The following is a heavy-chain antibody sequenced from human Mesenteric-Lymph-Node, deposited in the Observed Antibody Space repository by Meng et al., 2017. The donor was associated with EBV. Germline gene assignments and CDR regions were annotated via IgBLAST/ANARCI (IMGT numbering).Heavy chain of an antibody. CDR3: AKTGSSGWSDLDY. CDR2: INHSGST. D-gene: IGHD6-19*01. Sequence: QVQLQQWGAGLSKPSETLSLTCAVYGGSFSGYYWSWIRQPPGKGLEWIGEINHSGSTNYNPSLKSRVTISVDTSKNQISLKLTSVTAADTAVYYCAKTGSSGWSDLDYWGRGILVTVSS. J-gene: IGHJ4*02. CDR1: GGSFSGYY. V-gene: IGHV4-34*01.